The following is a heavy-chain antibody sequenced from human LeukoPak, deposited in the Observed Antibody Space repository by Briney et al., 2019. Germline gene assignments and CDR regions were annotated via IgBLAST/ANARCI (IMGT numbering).Heavy chain of an antibody. D-gene: IGHD3-22*01. J-gene: IGHJ4*02. Sequence: GGSLSLSCAASGFTFSIYWMRWVRQAPGRGREWVANTKKDGSKSYYVESVKGLFTTSRDNAKNSLLLQMNSLRAEDTAVYYCASNYYESSGLHRWGQGTLVTVSS. CDR1: GFTFSIYW. CDR2: TKKDGSKS. V-gene: IGHV3-7*01. CDR3: ASNYYESSGLHR.